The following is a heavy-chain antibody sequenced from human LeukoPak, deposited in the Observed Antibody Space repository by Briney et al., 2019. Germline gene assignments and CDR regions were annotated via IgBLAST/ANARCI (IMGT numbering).Heavy chain of an antibody. J-gene: IGHJ4*02. V-gene: IGHV3-30*02. CDR1: GFTSSSYG. Sequence: GGSLRLSCAASGFTSSSYGMHWVRQAPGKGLEWVAFIRYDGSNKYYADSVKGRFTISRDNSKNTLYLQMNSLRAEDTAVYYCARDRQAYYYDSSGYYYAYWGQGTLVTVSS. CDR3: ARDRQAYYYDSSGYYYAY. CDR2: IRYDGSNK. D-gene: IGHD3-22*01.